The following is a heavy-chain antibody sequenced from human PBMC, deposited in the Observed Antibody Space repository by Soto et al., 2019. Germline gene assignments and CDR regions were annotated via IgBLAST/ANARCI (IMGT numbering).Heavy chain of an antibody. V-gene: IGHV5-51*01. J-gene: IGHJ4*02. CDR1: GGSCISYW. CDR2: IYPGDSDT. D-gene: IGHD6-19*01. CDR3: ARQASSGFDY. Sequence: PVESLQISCKGSGGSCISYWIGWVRQMPGKGLEWMGIIYPGDSDTRYSPPFQGQVTISADKSISTAYLQWSSLKASDTAMYYCARQASSGFDYWGQGTLVTVSS.